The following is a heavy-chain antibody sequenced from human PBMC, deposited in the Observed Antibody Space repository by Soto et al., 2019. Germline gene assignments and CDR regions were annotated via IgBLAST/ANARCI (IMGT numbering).Heavy chain of an antibody. CDR2: INHSGST. D-gene: IGHD6-6*01. CDR1: GGSFSGYY. CDR3: ARTLSIAARIYYYYGMDV. Sequence: QVQLQQWGAGLLKPSETLSLTCAVYGGSFSGYYWSWIRQPPGKVLEWLGEINHSGSTNYNPSLKSRVTISVDTSKNQFSLKLSSVTAADTAVYYCARTLSIAARIYYYYGMDVWGQGTTVTVSS. V-gene: IGHV4-34*01. J-gene: IGHJ6*02.